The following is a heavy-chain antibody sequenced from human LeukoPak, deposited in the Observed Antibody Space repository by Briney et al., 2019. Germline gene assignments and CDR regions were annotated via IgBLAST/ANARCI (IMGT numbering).Heavy chain of an antibody. Sequence: TGGSLRLSCAASGFTFSSYEMNWVRQAPGKGLEWVSYISSSGSTIYYADSVKGRFTISRDNAKNSLYLQMNSLRAEDTAVYYCAREGYCSSTSCPTGFDYWGQGTLVTVSS. CDR2: ISSSGSTI. CDR3: AREGYCSSTSCPTGFDY. V-gene: IGHV3-48*03. CDR1: GFTFSSYE. D-gene: IGHD2-2*01. J-gene: IGHJ4*02.